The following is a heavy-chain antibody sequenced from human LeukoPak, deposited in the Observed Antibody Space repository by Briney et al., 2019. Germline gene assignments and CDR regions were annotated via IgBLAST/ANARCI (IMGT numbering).Heavy chain of an antibody. CDR3: ARRIPCGGDCDSNYYGMDV. Sequence: GASVKVSCKASGYTFTGYYTHWVRQAPGQGLEWMGWINPNSGGTNYAQKFQGWVTMTRDTSISTAYMELSRLRSDDTAVYYCARRIPCGGDCDSNYYGMDVWGQGTTVTVS. CDR2: INPNSGGT. V-gene: IGHV1-2*04. J-gene: IGHJ6*02. D-gene: IGHD2-21*02. CDR1: GYTFTGYY.